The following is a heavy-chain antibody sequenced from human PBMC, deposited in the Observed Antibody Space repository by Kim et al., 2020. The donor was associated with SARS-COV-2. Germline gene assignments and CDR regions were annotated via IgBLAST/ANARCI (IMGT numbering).Heavy chain of an antibody. CDR3: AREAAMVRGVNSYGMDV. CDR1: GYTFTSYG. Sequence: ASVKVSCKASGYTFTSYGISWVRQAPGQGLEWMGWISAYNGNTNYAQKLQGRVTMTTDTSTSTAYMELRSLRSDDTAVYYCAREAAMVRGVNSYGMDVWGQGTTVTVSS. CDR2: ISAYNGNT. V-gene: IGHV1-18*01. D-gene: IGHD3-10*01. J-gene: IGHJ6*02.